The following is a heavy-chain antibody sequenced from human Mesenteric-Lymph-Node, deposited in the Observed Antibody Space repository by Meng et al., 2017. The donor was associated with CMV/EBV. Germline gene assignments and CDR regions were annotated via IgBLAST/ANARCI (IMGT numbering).Heavy chain of an antibody. CDR2: IYSGGST. Sequence: GESLKISCAASGFTVSSNYMSWVRQAPGKGLEWVSVIYSGGSTYYADSVKGRFTISRDNSKNTLYLQMNSLRAEDTAVYYCARGLGSYGSGNYYNGLYYFDCWGQGTLVTVSS. J-gene: IGHJ4*02. CDR3: ARGLGSYGSGNYYNGLYYFDC. V-gene: IGHV3-53*01. CDR1: GFTVSSNY. D-gene: IGHD3-10*01.